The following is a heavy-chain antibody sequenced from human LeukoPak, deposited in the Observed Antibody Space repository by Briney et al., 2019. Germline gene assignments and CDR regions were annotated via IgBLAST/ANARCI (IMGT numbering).Heavy chain of an antibody. CDR1: GXTFSNAW. Sequence: PGGSLRLSCAASGXTFSNAWMSWVRQAPGKGLEWVGRIKSKTDGGTTDYAAPVKGRFTISRDDSKNTLYLQMNSLKTEDTAVYYCTTRLRYFDWTIYDFDYWGQGTLVTVSS. CDR3: TTRLRYFDWTIYDFDY. D-gene: IGHD3-9*01. V-gene: IGHV3-15*01. CDR2: IKSKTDGGTT. J-gene: IGHJ4*02.